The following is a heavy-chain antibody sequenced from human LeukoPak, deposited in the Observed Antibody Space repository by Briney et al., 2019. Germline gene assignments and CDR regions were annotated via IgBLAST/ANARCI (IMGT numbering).Heavy chain of an antibody. J-gene: IGHJ4*02. CDR1: GGSFSGYY. V-gene: IGHV4-34*01. D-gene: IGHD6-13*01. CDR3: ATGHAAGHINHY. CDR2: INHSGST. Sequence: SETLSLTCAVYGGSFSGYYWSWIRQPPGKGLEWIGEINHSGSTNYNPSLKSRVTISADTSKSQFSLKLSSVTAADTAVYYCATGHAAGHINHYWGQGTLVTVSS.